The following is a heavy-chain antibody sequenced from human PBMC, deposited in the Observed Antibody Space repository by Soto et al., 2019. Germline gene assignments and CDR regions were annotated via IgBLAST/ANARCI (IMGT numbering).Heavy chain of an antibody. CDR1: GYTFTGYY. V-gene: IGHV1-2*04. J-gene: IGHJ3*02. CDR2: INPNSGGT. CDR3: AXESSGYSVDDAFDI. Sequence: GASVKVSCKASGYTFTGYYMHWVRQAPGQGLEWMGWINPNSGGTNYAQKFQGWVTMTRDTSISTAYMELSRLRSDDTAVYYCAXESSGYSVDDAFDIWGQGTMVTVSS. D-gene: IGHD3-22*01.